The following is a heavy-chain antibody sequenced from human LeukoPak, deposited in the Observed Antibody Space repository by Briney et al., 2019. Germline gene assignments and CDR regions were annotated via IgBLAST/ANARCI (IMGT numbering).Heavy chain of an antibody. CDR1: GYTFTSYA. J-gene: IGHJ6*03. CDR3: ARGSGVGWGGVISYYYYYYMDV. V-gene: IGHV7-4-1*02. CDR2: INTNTGNP. Sequence: GASVKVSCKASGYTFTSYAMNWVRQAPGQGLGWMGWINTNTGNPTYAQGFTGRFVFSLDTSVSTAYLQISSLKAEDTAVYYCARGSGVGWGGVISYYYYYYMDVWGKGTTVTVSS. D-gene: IGHD3-16*02.